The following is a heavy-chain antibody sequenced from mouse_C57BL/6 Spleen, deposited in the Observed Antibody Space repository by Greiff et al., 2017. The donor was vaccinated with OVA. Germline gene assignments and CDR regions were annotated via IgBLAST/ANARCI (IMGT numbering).Heavy chain of an antibody. CDR1: GFSLSTSGMG. J-gene: IGHJ4*01. D-gene: IGHD1-1*01. CDR2: IYWDDDK. V-gene: IGHV8-12*01. CDR3: ARRGITTVVATDGYDEDYAMDY. Sequence: QVTLKESGPGILQSSQTLSLTCSFSGFSLSTSGMGVSWIRQPSGKGLEWLAHIYWDDDKRYNPSLKSRLTISKDTSRNQVFLKITSVDTADTATYYCARRGITTVVATDGYDEDYAMDYWGQGTSVTVSS.